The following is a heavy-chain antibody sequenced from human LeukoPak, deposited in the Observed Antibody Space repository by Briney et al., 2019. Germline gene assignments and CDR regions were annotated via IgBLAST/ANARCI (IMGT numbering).Heavy chain of an antibody. CDR3: ARGQGPEGLADY. Sequence: TSETLSLTCTVSGGSISSYYWSWIRQPPGKGLEWIGYIYYSGSTNYNPSLKSRVTISVDTSKNQFSLKLSSVTAADTAVYYCARGQGPEGLADYWGQGTLVTVSS. J-gene: IGHJ4*02. CDR2: IYYSGST. CDR1: GGSISSYY. V-gene: IGHV4-59*01.